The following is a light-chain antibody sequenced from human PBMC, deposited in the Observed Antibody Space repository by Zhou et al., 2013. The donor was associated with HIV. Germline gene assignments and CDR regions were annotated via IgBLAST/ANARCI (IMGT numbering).Light chain of an antibody. CDR1: QDISNY. Sequence: DIQMTQSPSSLSASVGDRVTITCQASQDISNYLHWYQQKPGRAPKLLIYDASKVDRGGPSRFSGSGSGTDFTFTITSLQPEDTATYYCQQYAHLPYTFGQGTKLQIK. J-gene: IGKJ2*01. CDR2: DAS. CDR3: QQYAHLPYT. V-gene: IGKV1-33*01.